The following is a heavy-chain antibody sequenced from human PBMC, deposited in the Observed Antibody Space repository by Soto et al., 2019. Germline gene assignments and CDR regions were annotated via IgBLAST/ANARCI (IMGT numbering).Heavy chain of an antibody. V-gene: IGHV1-69*01. J-gene: IGHJ5*02. Sequence: QVQVVQSGAEVKKPGSSVKVSCKGSAGTFSSYAVSWVRQAPGQGLEWMGGLIPISGTAKYAPKVQGRVAFTADESMTTAYMELRSLASDDTAMYYCATPMDGDRWGQGTLVIVSS. CDR2: LIPISGTA. CDR1: AGTFSSYA. D-gene: IGHD4-17*01. CDR3: ATPMDGDR.